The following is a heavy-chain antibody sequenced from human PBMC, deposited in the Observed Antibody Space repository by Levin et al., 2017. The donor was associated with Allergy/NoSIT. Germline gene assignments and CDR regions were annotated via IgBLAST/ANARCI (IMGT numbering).Heavy chain of an antibody. J-gene: IGHJ3*02. CDR2: IWYDGSNK. V-gene: IGHV3-33*01. Sequence: GGSLRLSCAASGFTFSSYGMHWVRQAPGKGLEWMAVIWYDGSNKYYADSVKGRFTISRDNSMHTLYLQMNSLRAEDTAVYYCARDIYYYGGSGYRVDDDAFDSWGQGTMVTVSS. D-gene: IGHD3-22*01. CDR3: ARDIYYYGGSGYRVDDDAFDS. CDR1: GFTFSSYG.